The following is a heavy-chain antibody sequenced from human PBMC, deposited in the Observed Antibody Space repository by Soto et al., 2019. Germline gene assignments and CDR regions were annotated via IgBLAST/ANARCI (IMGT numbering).Heavy chain of an antibody. Sequence: ASVKVSCKASGGTFSSYSINWVRQAPGQGLEWMGRLIPMFGTTDYAQRFQGRVTFTADESTSTASMEVTNLTSEDTAVYYCARAVVLTFTRFYDMDVWGQGTTVTVSS. J-gene: IGHJ6*02. CDR3: ARAVVLTFTRFYDMDV. CDR1: GGTFSSYS. D-gene: IGHD3-9*01. V-gene: IGHV1-69*13. CDR2: LIPMFGTT.